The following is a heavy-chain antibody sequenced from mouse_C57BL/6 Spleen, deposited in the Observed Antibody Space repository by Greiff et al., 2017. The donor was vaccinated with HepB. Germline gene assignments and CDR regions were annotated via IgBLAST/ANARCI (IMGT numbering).Heavy chain of an antibody. V-gene: IGHV3-6*01. CDR3: ARDNDYFDY. CDR1: GYSITSGYY. Sequence: EVQVVESGPGLVKPSQSLSLTCSVSGYSITSGYYWNWIRQFPGNKLEWMGYISYDGSNNYNPSLKNRISITRDTSKNQFFLKLNSVTTEDTATYYCARDNDYFDYWGQGTTLTVSS. J-gene: IGHJ2*01. CDR2: ISYDGSN.